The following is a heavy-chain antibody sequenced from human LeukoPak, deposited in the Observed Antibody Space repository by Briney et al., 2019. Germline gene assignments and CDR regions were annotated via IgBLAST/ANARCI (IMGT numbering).Heavy chain of an antibody. V-gene: IGHV4-59*10. CDR2: IYTSGST. CDR3: ARVGREMVRGVHNYYMDV. J-gene: IGHJ6*03. CDR1: GGSFSGYY. D-gene: IGHD3-10*01. Sequence: SETLSLTCAVYGGSFSGYYWSWIRQPAGKGLEWIGRIYTSGSTKYNPSLKSRVTISVDTSKNQFSLKLSSVTAADTAVYYCARVGREMVRGVHNYYMDVWGKGTTVTVSS.